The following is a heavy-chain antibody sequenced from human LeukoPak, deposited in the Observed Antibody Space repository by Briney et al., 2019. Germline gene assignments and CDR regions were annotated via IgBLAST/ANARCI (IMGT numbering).Heavy chain of an antibody. D-gene: IGHD3-22*01. Sequence: GGSLRLSCAASGFTFSSYAMSWVRQAPGKGLEWVSAISGSGGSTYYADSVKGRFTISRDNSKNTLYLQMNSLRAEDTAVYYGAKDLHYYYDSSGYYYDAFDIWGQGTMVTVSS. V-gene: IGHV3-23*01. J-gene: IGHJ3*02. CDR3: AKDLHYYYDSSGYYYDAFDI. CDR2: ISGSGGST. CDR1: GFTFSSYA.